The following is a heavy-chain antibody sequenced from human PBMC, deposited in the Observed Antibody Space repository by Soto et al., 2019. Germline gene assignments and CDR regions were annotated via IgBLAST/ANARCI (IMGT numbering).Heavy chain of an antibody. CDR1: GGTFSSYA. V-gene: IGHV1-69*13. CDR2: IIPIFGTA. D-gene: IGHD3-9*01. Sequence: GASVKVSCKASGGTFSSYAISWVRQAPGQGLEWMGGIIPIFGTANYAQKFQGRVTITADESTSTAYMELSSLRSEDTAVYYCARSSDWYRVQYPDLVYWGQGTLVTVSS. CDR3: ARSSDWYRVQYPDLVY. J-gene: IGHJ4*02.